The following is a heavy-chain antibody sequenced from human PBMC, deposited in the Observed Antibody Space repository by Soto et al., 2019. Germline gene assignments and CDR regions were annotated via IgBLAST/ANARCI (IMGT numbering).Heavy chain of an antibody. J-gene: IGHJ4*02. CDR2: ISGSGGST. V-gene: IGHV3-23*01. D-gene: IGHD1-26*01. CDR3: AKLHGSGGSLFDY. CDR1: GFTFSSYA. Sequence: GGSLRLSCAASGFTFSSYAMSWVRQAPGKGLEWVSAISGSGGSTYYADSVKGRFTISRDNSKNTLYLQRNSLRAEDTAVYYCAKLHGSGGSLFDYWGQGTLVTVSS.